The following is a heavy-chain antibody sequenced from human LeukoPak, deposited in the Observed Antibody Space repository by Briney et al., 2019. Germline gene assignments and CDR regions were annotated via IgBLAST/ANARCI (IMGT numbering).Heavy chain of an antibody. Sequence: GGSLRLSCTASGFTFSNYAMNWVRRAPGKGLEWVSAISGSGSNTYYTDSVKDRFTISRDNSKNSPYLQMNSLRPKDTAVYYCAKSLREACCYGMDVWGQGTTVTVS. CDR2: ISGSGSNT. J-gene: IGHJ6*02. CDR1: GFTFSNYA. CDR3: AKSLREACCYGMDV. V-gene: IGHV3-23*01. D-gene: IGHD1-26*01.